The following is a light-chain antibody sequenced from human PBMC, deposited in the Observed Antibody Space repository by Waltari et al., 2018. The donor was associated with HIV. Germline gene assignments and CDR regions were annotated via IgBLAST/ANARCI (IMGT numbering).Light chain of an antibody. CDR2: AAA. CDR3: QRYNGVPPS. CDR1: QGIDNY. V-gene: IGKV1-27*01. Sequence: DVQMTQAPSALSASRGDSVSITCRASQGIDNYLAWYQQRPGKVPTPLIYAAATLQSGAPSRFSGRRSGTDFTLTISSLQPEDVATYYCQRYNGVPPSFGGGTKVEIK. J-gene: IGKJ4*01.